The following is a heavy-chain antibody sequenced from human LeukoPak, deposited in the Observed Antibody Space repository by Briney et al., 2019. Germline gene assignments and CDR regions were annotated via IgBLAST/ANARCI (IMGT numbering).Heavy chain of an antibody. CDR1: GGSISSYY. CDR3: ARQVQPYDFWSGYYAFDY. CDR2: IYYSRST. Sequence: PSETLSLTCTVSGGSISSYYWSWIRQPPGKGLEWIGYIYYSRSTNYNPSLKSRVTISVDTSKNQFSLKLSSVTAADTAVYYCARQVQPYDFWSGYYAFDYWGQGTLVTVSS. D-gene: IGHD3-3*01. J-gene: IGHJ4*02. V-gene: IGHV4-59*01.